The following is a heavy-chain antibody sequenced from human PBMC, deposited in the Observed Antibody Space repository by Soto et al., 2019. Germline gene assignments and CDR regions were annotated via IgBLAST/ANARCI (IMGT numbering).Heavy chain of an antibody. J-gene: IGHJ5*02. CDR2: IYWNDDK. CDR3: GELCGRGAAAWSHP. Sequence: QITLKESGPTLVKPTQTLTLTCTFSGFSLSTDGVGVGWIRQPPGKAPEWLALIYWNDDKRFSPSLKTRLTTTNNKQKTHVALPLPILVPGSTPTYYRGELCGRGAAAWSHPWG. V-gene: IGHV2-5*01. CDR1: GFSLSTDGVG. D-gene: IGHD3-10*01.